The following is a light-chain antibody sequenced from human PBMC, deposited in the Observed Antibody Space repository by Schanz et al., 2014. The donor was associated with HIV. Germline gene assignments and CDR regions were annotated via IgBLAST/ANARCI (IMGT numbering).Light chain of an antibody. Sequence: QSVLTQSPSASGTPGQRVTISCSGSSSNIGSNAVNWLQQLPGMAPKLLIYSNNQRPSGVPDRFSGSKSGNTASLTVSGLQAEDEADYYCSSYAGSNNLVFGGGTKLTVL. CDR1: SSNIGSNA. CDR3: SSYAGSNNLV. V-gene: IGLV1-44*01. J-gene: IGLJ2*01. CDR2: SNN.